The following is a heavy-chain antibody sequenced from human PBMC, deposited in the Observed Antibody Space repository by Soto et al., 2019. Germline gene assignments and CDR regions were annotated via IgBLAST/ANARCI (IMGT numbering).Heavy chain of an antibody. V-gene: IGHV1-8*01. Sequence: ASVKVSCKASGYTFTSYDINWMRQATGQGLEWMGWMNPNSGNTGYAQKFQGRVTMTRNTSISTAYMELSSLRSEDTAVYYCARALMGYCSGGSCLWGQGTLVTVSS. J-gene: IGHJ4*02. CDR3: ARALMGYCSGGSCL. D-gene: IGHD2-15*01. CDR2: MNPNSGNT. CDR1: GYTFTSYD.